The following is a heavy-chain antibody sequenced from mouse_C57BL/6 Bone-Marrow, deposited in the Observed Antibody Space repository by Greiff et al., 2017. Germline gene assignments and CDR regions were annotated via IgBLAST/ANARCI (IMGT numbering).Heavy chain of an antibody. CDR3: AREGFYDGYYDWYFDV. J-gene: IGHJ1*03. CDR2: IYPGSGST. V-gene: IGHV1-55*01. D-gene: IGHD2-3*01. CDR1: GYTFTSYW. Sequence: QVQLQQSGAELVKPGASVKMSCKASGYTFTSYWITWVKQRPGQGLEWIGDIYPGSGSTNYNEKFKSKATLTVDTSSSTAYMQLSSLTSEDSAVYYCAREGFYDGYYDWYFDVWGTGTTVTVSS.